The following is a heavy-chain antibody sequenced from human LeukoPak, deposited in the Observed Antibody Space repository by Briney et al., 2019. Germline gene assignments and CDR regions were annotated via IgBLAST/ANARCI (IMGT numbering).Heavy chain of an antibody. J-gene: IGHJ3*02. CDR1: CGSISNYF. CDR3: ARGYGEATREAFDI. Sequence: SETLSLTCAVSCGSISNYFWSWVRQPAGKGLECLGRIYSSGTSYYNPSLKSRVTMSVDTSKNQFSLKLSYVTAADTAVYYCARGYGEATREAFDIWGLGTMVTVSS. V-gene: IGHV4-4*07. D-gene: IGHD4-17*01. CDR2: IYSSGTS.